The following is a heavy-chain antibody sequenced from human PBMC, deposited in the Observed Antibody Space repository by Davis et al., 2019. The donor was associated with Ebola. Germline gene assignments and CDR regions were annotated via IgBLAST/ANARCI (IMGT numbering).Heavy chain of an antibody. Sequence: GESLKISCAASGFTFSSYAMSWVRQAPGKGLEWVSAISGSGGSTYYADSVKGRFTISRDNAKNSLYLQMNSLRAEDTAVYYCAREGLELVLDAFDIWGQGTMVTVSS. J-gene: IGHJ3*02. CDR1: GFTFSSYA. V-gene: IGHV3-23*01. CDR3: AREGLELVLDAFDI. CDR2: ISGSGGST. D-gene: IGHD1-7*01.